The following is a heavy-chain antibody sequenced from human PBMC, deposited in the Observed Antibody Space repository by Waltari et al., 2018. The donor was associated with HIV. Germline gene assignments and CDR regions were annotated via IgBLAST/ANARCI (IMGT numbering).Heavy chain of an antibody. D-gene: IGHD5-12*01. CDR1: GFCFSNYA. Sequence: EVQLLESGGGLVQPGGSLRLSCAASGFCFSNYAMSWVRQAPGKGLEWVAVVRDIDSTYYVDSVKGRFIISRDDSKDSLYLQMNSLRVEDTAVYYCAKDDRASRGLDDWGQGTLVTVSS. CDR2: VRDIDST. CDR3: AKDDRASRGLDD. J-gene: IGHJ4*02. V-gene: IGHV3-23*01.